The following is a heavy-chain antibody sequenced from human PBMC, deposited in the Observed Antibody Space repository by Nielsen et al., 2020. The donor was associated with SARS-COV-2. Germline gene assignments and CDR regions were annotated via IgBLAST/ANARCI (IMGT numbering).Heavy chain of an antibody. V-gene: IGHV4-59*12. CDR2: IYYSGST. CDR3: ARDPFRRKEAFDI. Sequence: SETLSLTCTVSGGSISSYYWSWIRQPPGKGLEWIGYIYYSGSTYYNPSLKSRVTISVDTSKNQFSLKLGSVTAADTAVFYCARDPFRRKEAFDIWGQGTMVTVSS. CDR1: GGSISSYY. J-gene: IGHJ3*02.